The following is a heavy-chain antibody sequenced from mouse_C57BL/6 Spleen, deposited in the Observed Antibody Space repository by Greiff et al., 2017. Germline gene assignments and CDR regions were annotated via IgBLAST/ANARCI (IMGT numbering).Heavy chain of an antibody. J-gene: IGHJ2*01. V-gene: IGHV1-15*01. Sequence: QVQLQQSGAELVRPGASVTLSCKASGYTFTDYEMHWVKQTPVHGLEWIGAIDPETGGTAYNQKFKGKAILTADKSYSTSYMELRSLTSEDYAVYYCTRERGYYFDYWGQGTTLTVSS. CDR1: GYTFTDYE. CDR2: IDPETGGT. CDR3: TRERGYYFDY.